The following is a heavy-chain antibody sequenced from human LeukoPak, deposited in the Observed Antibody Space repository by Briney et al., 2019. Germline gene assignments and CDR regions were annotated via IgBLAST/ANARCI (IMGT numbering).Heavy chain of an antibody. CDR2: IRYDGSNK. CDR1: GFTFGDYA. J-gene: IGHJ3*02. Sequence: GGSLRLSCAASGFTFGDYAMSWVRQAPGKGLEWVAFIRYDGSNKYYADSVKGRFTTSRDNSKNTLYLQMNSLRAEDTAVYYCAKVSMIVVAADAFDIWGQRTMVTVSS. D-gene: IGHD3-22*01. V-gene: IGHV3-30*02. CDR3: AKVSMIVVAADAFDI.